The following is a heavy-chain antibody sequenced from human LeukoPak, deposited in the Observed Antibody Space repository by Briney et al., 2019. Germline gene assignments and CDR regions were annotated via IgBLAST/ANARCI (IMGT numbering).Heavy chain of an antibody. V-gene: IGHV5-10-1*01. D-gene: IGHD3-3*01. CDR1: GYSFTSYW. CDR2: IDPTDSYT. J-gene: IGHJ5*02. Sequence: GESLKISCKGSGYSFTSYWINWVRQMPGKGLEWMGRIDPTDSYTNYSPSFQGHVTISVDKSISTAYLQWGSLKASDTAMYYCARDLSRNCYDPWGQGTLVIVSS. CDR3: ARDLSRNCYDP.